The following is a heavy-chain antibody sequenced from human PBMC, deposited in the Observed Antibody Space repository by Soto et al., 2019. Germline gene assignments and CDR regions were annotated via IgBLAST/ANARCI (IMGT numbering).Heavy chain of an antibody. V-gene: IGHV3-30*18. Sequence: QVQLVESEGGVVQPGRSLRLSCAASGFTFSTYGMHWVRQPPGKGLEWVAVISSDGSNEHYADPVKGRFTISRDNSKNTLYLQMNSLRVEDTAVYYCAKTITTYSGDSRGRGALVDYWGQGTLVTVSS. J-gene: IGHJ4*02. CDR1: GFTFSTYG. D-gene: IGHD3-22*01. CDR3: AKTITTYSGDSRGRGALVDY. CDR2: ISSDGSNE.